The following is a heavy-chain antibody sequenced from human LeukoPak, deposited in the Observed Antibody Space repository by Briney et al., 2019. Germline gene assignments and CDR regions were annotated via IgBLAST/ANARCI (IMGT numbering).Heavy chain of an antibody. CDR1: GFTFSSYA. J-gene: IGHJ5*02. CDR2: ISGSGGST. D-gene: IGHD2-15*01. Sequence: GGSLRLSCAASGFTFSSYAMSWVRQAPGKGLEWVSAISGSGGSTYYADSVKGRFTISRDNSKNTLYLQINSLRAEDTAVYYCAKDMDIVVVAWFDPWGQGTLVTVSS. V-gene: IGHV3-23*01. CDR3: AKDMDIVVVAWFDP.